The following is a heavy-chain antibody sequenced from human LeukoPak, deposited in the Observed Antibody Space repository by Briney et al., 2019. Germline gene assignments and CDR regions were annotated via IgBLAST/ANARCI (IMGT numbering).Heavy chain of an antibody. CDR1: GFTFSRYW. CDR2: IYSAGTT. CDR3: ARVLGYDSSGYYRGYFDY. V-gene: IGHV3-53*04. Sequence: PGGSLRLSCAASGFTFSRYWMSWVRQAPGKGLEWVSVIYSAGTTYYADSVKGRFTISRQNPENTLFLQMNSLRAEDTAVYYCARVLGYDSSGYYRGYFDYWGREPWSPSPQ. J-gene: IGHJ4*02. D-gene: IGHD3-22*01.